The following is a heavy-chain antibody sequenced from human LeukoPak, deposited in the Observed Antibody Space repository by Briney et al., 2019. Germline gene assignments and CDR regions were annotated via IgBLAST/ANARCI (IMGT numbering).Heavy chain of an antibody. CDR1: GGTFSTYS. CDR3: AAVYDGAAGYFDL. J-gene: IGHJ2*01. V-gene: IGHV1-69*02. Sequence: ASVKVSCKASGGTFSTYSITWVRQAPGQGLKWMGRISPILGVNYYALKFQGRLTISADKSMITAYMDLTNVTSEDTAVYYCAAVYDGAAGYFDLWGRGTLITVSS. D-gene: IGHD3-22*01. CDR2: ISPILGVN.